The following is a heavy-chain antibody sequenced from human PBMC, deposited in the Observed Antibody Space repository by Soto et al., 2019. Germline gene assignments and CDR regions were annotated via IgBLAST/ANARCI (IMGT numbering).Heavy chain of an antibody. CDR2: ISAYNGNT. Sequence: ASVKVSCKASGYTFTSYGISWVRQAPGQGLEWMGWISAYNGNTNYAQKLQGRVTMTTDTSTSTAYMELRSLRSDDTAVYYCARDSPTYYDFWSGPAYWGQGTLVTVSS. CDR3: ARDSPTYYDFWSGPAY. V-gene: IGHV1-18*01. CDR1: GYTFTSYG. J-gene: IGHJ4*02. D-gene: IGHD3-3*01.